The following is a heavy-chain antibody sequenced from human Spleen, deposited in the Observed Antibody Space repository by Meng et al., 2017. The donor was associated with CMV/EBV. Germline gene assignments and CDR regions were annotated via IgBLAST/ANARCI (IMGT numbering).Heavy chain of an antibody. V-gene: IGHV4-34*01. D-gene: IGHD4-23*01. CDR1: GGSLSGYY. CDR3: ARERRWGGKALAY. J-gene: IGHJ4*02. CDR2: INHSGNT. Sequence: CDVHGGSLSGYYWSWIRQPPGKGLEWIGEINHSGNTNYNPSLKSRVTLSADTSNNRISLSLNSVTAADTGVYYCARERRWGGKALAYWGQGTLVTVS.